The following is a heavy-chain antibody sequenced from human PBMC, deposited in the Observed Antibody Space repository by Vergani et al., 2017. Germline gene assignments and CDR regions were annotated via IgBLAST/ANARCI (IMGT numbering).Heavy chain of an antibody. D-gene: IGHD6-13*01. CDR1: VGSISSSSYY. Sequence: QLQLQESGPGLVKPSETLSLTCTVSVGSISSSSYYWGWIRQPPGKGLEWIGSIYYSGSTYYNPSLKSRVTISVDTSKNQFSLKLSSVTAADTAVYYCARLGIDYPFDYWGQGTLVTVSS. J-gene: IGHJ4*02. V-gene: IGHV4-39*01. CDR3: ARLGIDYPFDY. CDR2: IYYSGST.